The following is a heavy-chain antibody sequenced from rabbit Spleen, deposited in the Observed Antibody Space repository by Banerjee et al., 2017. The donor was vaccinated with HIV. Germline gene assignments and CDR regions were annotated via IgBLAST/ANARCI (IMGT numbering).Heavy chain of an antibody. CDR3: AGVIDGNNAFDL. J-gene: IGHJ4*01. D-gene: IGHD5-1*01. Sequence: QQQLEESGGGLVKPGGTLTLTCKASGIDFSAGYDICWVRQAPGKGLEWIGCIYTANGKTYYATWARGRFTISKISSTTVTLQMTSLPVADTATYFCAGVIDGNNAFDLWGPGTLVTVS. V-gene: IGHV1S45*01. CDR1: GIDFSAGYD. CDR2: IYTANGKT.